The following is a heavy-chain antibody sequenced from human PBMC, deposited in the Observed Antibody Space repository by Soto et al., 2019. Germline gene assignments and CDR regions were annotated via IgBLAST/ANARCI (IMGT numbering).Heavy chain of an antibody. D-gene: IGHD2-15*01. CDR2: TYYRSKWYN. J-gene: IGHJ6*02. CDR3: ARENVGLPRYCSGGSCYFPYYGMDV. Sequence: SHTLSLTCAISGYSVSSNSAAWNWIRQSPSRGLEWLGRTYYRSKWYNDYAVSVKSRITINPDTSKNQFSLQLNSVTPEDTAVYYCARENVGLPRYCSGGSCYFPYYGMDVWGQGTTVTVSS. V-gene: IGHV6-1*01. CDR1: GYSVSSNSAA.